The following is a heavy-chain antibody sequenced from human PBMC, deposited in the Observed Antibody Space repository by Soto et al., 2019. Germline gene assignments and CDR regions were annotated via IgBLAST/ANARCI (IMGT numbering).Heavy chain of an antibody. J-gene: IGHJ4*02. CDR3: ARDPSVSVSSLTSGFDY. CDR2: ISSSSSYI. V-gene: IGHV3-21*01. CDR1: GFTFSSYS. D-gene: IGHD3-10*01. Sequence: EVQLVESGGGLVKPGGSLRLSCAASGFTFSSYSMNWVRQAPGKGLEWVSSISSSSSYIYYADSVKGRFTISRDNAKNSLYLQMNSLRAEDTAVYYCARDPSVSVSSLTSGFDYWSQGTLVTVSS.